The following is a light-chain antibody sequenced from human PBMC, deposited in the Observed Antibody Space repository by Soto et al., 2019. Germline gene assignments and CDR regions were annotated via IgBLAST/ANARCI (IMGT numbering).Light chain of an antibody. CDR1: QSVDRY. CDR3: QQYGSSPIT. Sequence: IVMTQSPATLSLSPGERATLSCRASQSVDRYLAWYQQKPGQAPRLLIYGASSRATGIPDRFSGFGSGTDFTLTISRLEPEDFAVYFCQQYGSSPITFGQGTRLEIK. J-gene: IGKJ5*01. V-gene: IGKV3-20*01. CDR2: GAS.